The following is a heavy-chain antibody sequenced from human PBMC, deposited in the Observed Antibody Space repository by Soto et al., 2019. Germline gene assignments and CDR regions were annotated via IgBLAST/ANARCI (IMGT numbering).Heavy chain of an antibody. CDR3: ARDHEKYSSGTVVY. D-gene: IGHD6-19*01. CDR2: ISSSSSTI. Sequence: PGESLKISCAASGFTFSSYSMNWVRQAPGKGLEWVSYISSSSSTIYYADSVKGRFTISRDNAKNSLYLQMNSLRAEDTAVYYCARDHEKYSSGTVVYWGQGTLVTVSS. J-gene: IGHJ4*02. V-gene: IGHV3-48*01. CDR1: GFTFSSYS.